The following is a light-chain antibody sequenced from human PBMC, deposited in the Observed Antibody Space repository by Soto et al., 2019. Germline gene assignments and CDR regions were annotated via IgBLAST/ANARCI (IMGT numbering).Light chain of an antibody. CDR1: QSVSDS. J-gene: IGKJ5*01. CDR2: AAS. Sequence: DIQMTQSPSSLSASVGDRVTITCRANQSVSDSLNWYQQKPGKVPKLLIYAASSLRSGVPSRISGSGSGTDFTLTISRRQPEHFAAYYCQQRYSTSPTFGRGTQLEI. CDR3: QQRYSTSPT. V-gene: IGKV1-39*01.